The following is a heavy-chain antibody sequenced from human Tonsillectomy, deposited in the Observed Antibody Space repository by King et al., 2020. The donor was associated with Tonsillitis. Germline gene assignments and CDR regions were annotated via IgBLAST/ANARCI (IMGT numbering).Heavy chain of an antibody. CDR2: IKSKTDGGTT. Sequence: QLVQSGGGLVKPGGSLRLSCAASGFTVSNAWMSWVRQAPGKGLEWVGRIKSKTDGGTTDYAAPVKGRFTISRDDSKNTLYLQMNSLKTEDTAVYYCTTDSQDYYDSSGYYYYYYMDVWGKGTTVTVSS. CDR1: GFTVSNAW. D-gene: IGHD3-22*01. CDR3: TTDSQDYYDSSGYYYYYYMDV. J-gene: IGHJ6*03. V-gene: IGHV3-15*01.